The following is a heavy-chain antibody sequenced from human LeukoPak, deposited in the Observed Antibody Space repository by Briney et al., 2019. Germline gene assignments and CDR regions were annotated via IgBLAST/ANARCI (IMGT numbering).Heavy chain of an antibody. CDR1: GGSFSGYY. V-gene: IGHV4-34*01. Sequence: PSETLSLTCAVYGGSFSGYYWSWIRQPPGKGLEWIGEINHSGSTNYNPSLKSRVTISVDTSKNQFSLKLSSVTAADTAVYYCARGIAAAAGKYFQHWGQGTLVTVSS. CDR3: ARGIAAAAGKYFQH. D-gene: IGHD6-13*01. CDR2: INHSGST. J-gene: IGHJ1*01.